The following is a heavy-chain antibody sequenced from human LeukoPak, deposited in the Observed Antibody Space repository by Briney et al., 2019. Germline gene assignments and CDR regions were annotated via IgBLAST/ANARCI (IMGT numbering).Heavy chain of an antibody. Sequence: SETLSLTCTVSGDSISSSTYYWGWIRQPPGKGLEWIGSIYYSGSTYYNPSLKSRVTISVDTSKNQFSLKLSSVTAADTAVYYCLVSGYDVDYWGQGTLVTVSS. J-gene: IGHJ4*02. CDR1: GDSISSSTYY. CDR3: LVSGYDVDY. D-gene: IGHD5-12*01. V-gene: IGHV4-39*07. CDR2: IYYSGST.